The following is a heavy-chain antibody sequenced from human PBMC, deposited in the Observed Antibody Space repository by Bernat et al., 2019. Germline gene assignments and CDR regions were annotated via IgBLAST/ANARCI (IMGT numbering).Heavy chain of an antibody. CDR3: VRPRGGAAYYYGMDV. V-gene: IGHV1-69*12. CDR2: IIPIFGTA. J-gene: IGHJ6*02. D-gene: IGHD3-16*01. Sequence: QVQLVQSGAEVKKPGSSVKVSCKASGGTFSSYAISWVRQAPGQGLEWMGGIIPIFGTANYAQKFQGRVTSTADESTSTAYMELSSLRSEDTAVYYGVRPRGGAAYYYGMDVWGQGTTVTVSS. CDR1: GGTFSSYA.